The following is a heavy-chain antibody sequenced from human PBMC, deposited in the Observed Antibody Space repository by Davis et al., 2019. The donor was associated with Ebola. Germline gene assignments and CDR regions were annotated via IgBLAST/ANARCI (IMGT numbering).Heavy chain of an antibody. J-gene: IGHJ3*02. V-gene: IGHV4-39*01. D-gene: IGHD5-18*01. CDR1: GGSISSSSYY. CDR3: ARHRGGYNYGADAFDI. CDR2: IYYDGST. Sequence: MPSETLSLTCTVSGGSISSSSYYWGWIRQPPGKGLEWIGSIYYDGSTYYNPSLKSRVTISLDTSKNQFSLRLSSVTAADTAVYYCARHRGGYNYGADAFDIWGQGTMVTVSS.